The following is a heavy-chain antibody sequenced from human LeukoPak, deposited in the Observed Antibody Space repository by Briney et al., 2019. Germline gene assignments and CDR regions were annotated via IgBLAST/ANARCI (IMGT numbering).Heavy chain of an antibody. J-gene: IGHJ5*02. CDR2: ITKGGATV. Sequence: PGGSLRPSCAPSGFTVSNYEMNWVRLTPGKGLEWISYITKGGATVLYAESVKGRFTISRDNANSSLYLQMSSLRAEDTAVYFCARLSVSITRRFDLWGKGTLVTVSS. V-gene: IGHV3-48*03. D-gene: IGHD3-3*01. CDR1: GFTVSNYE. CDR3: ARLSVSITRRFDL.